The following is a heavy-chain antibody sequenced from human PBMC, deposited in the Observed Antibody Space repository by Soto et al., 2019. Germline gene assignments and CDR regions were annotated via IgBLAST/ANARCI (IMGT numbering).Heavy chain of an antibody. J-gene: IGHJ4*02. Sequence: QITFKESGPTLVKPTQTLTLTCTFSGFSFSTTGVGVGWIRQPPGKAMEWLALIYWDDDKRYSPSLKSRLTITKDTPKNQVVLTMTNMDTVDTATYYCAHRQAQGIGLAGTFDSWGQGTLVTVSS. CDR2: IYWDDDK. CDR1: GFSFSTTGVG. V-gene: IGHV2-5*02. D-gene: IGHD6-19*01. CDR3: AHRQAQGIGLAGTFDS.